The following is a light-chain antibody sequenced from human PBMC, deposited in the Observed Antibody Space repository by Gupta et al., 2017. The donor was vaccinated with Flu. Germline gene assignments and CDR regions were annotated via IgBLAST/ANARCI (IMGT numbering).Light chain of an antibody. CDR3: QQYDSSPSIT. J-gene: IGKJ5*01. V-gene: IGKV4-1*01. CDR1: QSVLYSSNNKNY. Sequence: DILVTQSPDSLAVSLGERATMNCKSSQSVLYSSNNKNYLAWYQHKPGQPPKLLIYWASTRESGVPDRFSGSGSGTDFTLTISSLQAEDAAVYYCQQYDSSPSITFGPGTRLEIK. CDR2: WAS.